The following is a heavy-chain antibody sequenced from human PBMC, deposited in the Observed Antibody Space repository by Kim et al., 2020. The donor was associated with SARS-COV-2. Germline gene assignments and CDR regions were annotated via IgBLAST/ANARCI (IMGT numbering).Heavy chain of an antibody. Sequence: ASVKVSCKASGYTFTSYGISWVRQAPGQGLEWMGWISAYNSNTNYAQKLQGRVTMTTDTSTSTAYMELRSLRSDDTAVYYCAREYYDFWSGPSDEKDGMDVWGQGTTVTVSS. D-gene: IGHD3-3*01. V-gene: IGHV1-18*01. CDR2: ISAYNSNT. J-gene: IGHJ6*02. CDR1: GYTFTSYG. CDR3: AREYYDFWSGPSDEKDGMDV.